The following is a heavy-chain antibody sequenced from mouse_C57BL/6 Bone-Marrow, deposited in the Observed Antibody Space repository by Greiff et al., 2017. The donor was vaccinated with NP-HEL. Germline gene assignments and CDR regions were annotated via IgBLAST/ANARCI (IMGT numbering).Heavy chain of an antibody. CDR3: ARDYYGSGDY. V-gene: IGHV1-64*01. CDR1: GYTFTSYW. D-gene: IGHD1-1*01. J-gene: IGHJ2*01. CDR2: IHPNSGST. Sequence: QVQLQQPGAELVKPGASVKLSCKTSGYTFTSYWMHWVKQRPGQGLEWIGMIHPNSGSTNYNEKFKSKATLTVDKSSSTAYMQLSSLTSEDSAVYYCARDYYGSGDYWGQGTTLTVSS.